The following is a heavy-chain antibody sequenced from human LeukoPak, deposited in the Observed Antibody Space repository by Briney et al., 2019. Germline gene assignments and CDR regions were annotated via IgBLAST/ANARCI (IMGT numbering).Heavy chain of an antibody. J-gene: IGHJ6*02. CDR2: IYYSGST. V-gene: IGHV4-59*01. Sequence: PSETLSLTCAVSGGSIKSNYWSWIRQPPGKGLEWIGYIYYSGSTNYNPSFKSRVTISVDMSKNQFSLKLSSVTAADTAVYYCARHYDSSGYYYAGVSPQYGMDVWGQGTTVTVSS. CDR1: GGSIKSNY. D-gene: IGHD3-22*01. CDR3: ARHYDSSGYYYAGVSPQYGMDV.